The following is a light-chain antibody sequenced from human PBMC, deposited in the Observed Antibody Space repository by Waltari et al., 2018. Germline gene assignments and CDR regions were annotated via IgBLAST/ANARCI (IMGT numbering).Light chain of an antibody. J-gene: IGLJ2*01. CDR2: QDD. CDR3: QAWDSGTV. CDR1: TLGDKF. Sequence: SYELTQPPAVSVSPGQTASITCSGDTLGDKFVCWYQQNAGQSPPLVIYQDDKRPSGNPERFSGSNSGNTATLTISGTQAMDEADYYCQAWDSGTVFGGGTKLTVL. V-gene: IGLV3-1*01.